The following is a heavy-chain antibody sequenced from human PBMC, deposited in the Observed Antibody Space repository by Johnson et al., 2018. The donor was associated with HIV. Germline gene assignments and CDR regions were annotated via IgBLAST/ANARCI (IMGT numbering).Heavy chain of an antibody. D-gene: IGHD6-6*01. J-gene: IGHJ3*02. CDR3: AKDLSIAARPAAFDI. CDR1: GFIFSSYA. CDR2: MYSGGST. Sequence: QVQLVESGGGVVQPGRSLRLSCAASGFIFSSYAMHWVRQAPGKGLEWVAVMYSGGSTYYADSVKGRFTISRDNSKNTLYLQMNSLRVDDTAVYYCAKDLSIAARPAAFDIWGQGTMVTVSS. V-gene: IGHV3-NL1*01.